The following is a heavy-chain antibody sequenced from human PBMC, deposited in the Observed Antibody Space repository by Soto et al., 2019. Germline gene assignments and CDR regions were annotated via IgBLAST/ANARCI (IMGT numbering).Heavy chain of an antibody. Sequence: VQLLESGGGLVQPGGSLRLSCTASGFTFSTYAMSWVRQAPGKGLEWVALISYDGSSEYYADSMKGRFTISRDSSKKTLYLQMNSLGAADTAVYYCGRCTSTSCHLGSDYWGQGTLVTVSS. V-gene: IGHV3-30-3*01. CDR3: GRCTSTSCHLGSDY. CDR1: GFTFSTYA. D-gene: IGHD2-2*01. J-gene: IGHJ4*02. CDR2: ISYDGSSE.